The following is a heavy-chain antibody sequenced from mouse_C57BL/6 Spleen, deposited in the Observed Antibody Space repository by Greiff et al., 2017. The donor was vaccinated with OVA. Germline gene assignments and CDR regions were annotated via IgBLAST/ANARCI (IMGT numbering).Heavy chain of an antibody. J-gene: IGHJ4*01. CDR2: IWRGGST. V-gene: IGHV2-5*01. D-gene: IGHD1-1*01. Sequence: QVQLQQSGPGLVQPSQSLSITCTASGFSLTSYGVHWVRQSPGKGLEWLGVIWRGGSTDYNAAFMSRLSITKDNSKSQVFFKMNSLQADDTAIYYCAKRGGSSPYAICCWGQGTSVTVSS. CDR1: GFSLTSYG. CDR3: AKRGGSSPYAICC.